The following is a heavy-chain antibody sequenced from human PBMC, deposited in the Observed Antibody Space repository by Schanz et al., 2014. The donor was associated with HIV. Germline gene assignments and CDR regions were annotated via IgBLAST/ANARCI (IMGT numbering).Heavy chain of an antibody. J-gene: IGHJ6*02. Sequence: EVQLVESGGGLVQPGGSMRLSCAASGFTFSRYWMTWVRQAPGKGLEWVANIKEDGSEKYHADSGKGRFTISRDNAKNSLFLQMESLRAEDTAVYYCARDGGEVWGQGTTVTVSS. CDR2: IKEDGSEK. CDR3: ARDGGEV. D-gene: IGHD3-16*01. V-gene: IGHV3-7*01. CDR1: GFTFSRYW.